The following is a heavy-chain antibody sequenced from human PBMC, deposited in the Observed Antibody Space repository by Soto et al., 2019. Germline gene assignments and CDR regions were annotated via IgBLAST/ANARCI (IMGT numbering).Heavy chain of an antibody. J-gene: IGHJ4*02. Sequence: DVQLVESGGGLVQPGGSPRLSCEAFDFPFRSYWLSWFGQAPGKGLEWVANIKQDGSEKYYVDSVNGRFTISRDNAKNSLYVQMNSLRAEDTAVYYCAREKRANGYFDYWGQGTLVTVSS. CDR1: DFPFRSYW. V-gene: IGHV3-7*01. CDR2: IKQDGSEK. CDR3: AREKRANGYFDY. D-gene: IGHD6-25*01.